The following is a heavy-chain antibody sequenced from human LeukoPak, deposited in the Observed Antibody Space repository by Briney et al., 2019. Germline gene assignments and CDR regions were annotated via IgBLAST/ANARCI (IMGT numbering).Heavy chain of an antibody. CDR3: ARSNNCTYGVCSVVSIYYGMDF. Sequence: ASVKVSCKASTYTFTGYYMHWVRQAPGQGLEWMGWINPITGAANYAQKFQGRVTMTRDTSISTVYMELTRLKSDDTAVYYCARSNNCTYGVCSVVSIYYGMDFWGQGTTVTVSS. J-gene: IGHJ6*02. CDR1: TYTFTGYY. V-gene: IGHV1-2*02. CDR2: INPITGAA. D-gene: IGHD2-8*01.